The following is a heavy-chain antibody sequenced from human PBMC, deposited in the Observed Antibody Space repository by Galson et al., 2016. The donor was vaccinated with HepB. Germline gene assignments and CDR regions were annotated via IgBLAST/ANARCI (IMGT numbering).Heavy chain of an antibody. CDR2: TYYRSKWSN. V-gene: IGHV6-1*01. CDR3: AREAMAARVMGYYYHYYGMDV. D-gene: IGHD6-6*01. J-gene: IGHJ6*02. CDR1: GDSVSSNNAA. Sequence: CAISGDSVSSNNAAWNWIRQSPSRGLEWLGRTYYRSKWSNDYAAHVESRITIKADTFNNQFSLQLNSVTPEDTAVYYCAREAMAARVMGYYYHYYGMDVWGQGTTVTVPS.